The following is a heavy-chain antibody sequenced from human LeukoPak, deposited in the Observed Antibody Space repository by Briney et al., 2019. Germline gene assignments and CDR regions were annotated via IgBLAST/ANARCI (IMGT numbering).Heavy chain of an antibody. D-gene: IGHD3-22*01. CDR2: IRASDDTT. CDR1: GFTLSTSA. V-gene: IGHV3-23*01. J-gene: IGHJ4*02. Sequence: GGSLTLSCEVFGFTLSTSAMSWVRQAPGKGLEWVSGIRASDDTTYYVDSVKGRFTVSRDDSKNTLYLQMNSLRVEDTAVYYCRFYTSGSDYWGQGTLVTVSS. CDR3: RFYTSGSDY.